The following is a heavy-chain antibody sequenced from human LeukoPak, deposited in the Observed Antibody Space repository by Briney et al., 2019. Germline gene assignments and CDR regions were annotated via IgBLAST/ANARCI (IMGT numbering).Heavy chain of an antibody. CDR1: GGTYTSYA. V-gene: IGHV1-69*13. CDR2: IIPIFGTL. Sequence: SVKVSCKASGGTYTSYAISWVRQAPGQGLEWMGGIIPIFGTLNYAQKFQGRVTITADESTSTVYMELSSLRSDDTALYYCARGVEYSSGWYFPFEYWGQGTLVTVAS. D-gene: IGHD6-19*01. J-gene: IGHJ4*02. CDR3: ARGVEYSSGWYFPFEY.